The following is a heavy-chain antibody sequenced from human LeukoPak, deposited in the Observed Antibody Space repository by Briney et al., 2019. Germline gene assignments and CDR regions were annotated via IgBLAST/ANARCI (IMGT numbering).Heavy chain of an antibody. CDR1: GFSLSTSGMR. J-gene: IGHJ4*02. CDR2: IDWDDDK. CDR3: ARLRGGSYYYYFDY. D-gene: IGHD1-26*01. V-gene: IGHV2-70*04. Sequence: SGPTLVNPTQTLTLTCTFSGFSLSTSGMRVSWIRPPPGKALEWLARIDWDDDKFYSTSLKTRLTISKDTSKNQVVLTMTNMDPVDTATYYCARLRGGSYYYYFDYWGQGTLVTVSS.